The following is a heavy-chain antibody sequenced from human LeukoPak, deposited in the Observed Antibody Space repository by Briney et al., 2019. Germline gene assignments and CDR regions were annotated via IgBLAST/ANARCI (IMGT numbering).Heavy chain of an antibody. CDR2: IYYSGST. Sequence: PSETLSLTCTVSGGSISSYYWSWIRQPPGKGLEWIGYIYYSGSTNYNPSLKSRVTISVDTSKNQFSLKLSSVTAADTAVYYCARGSPYYYDSSGYVEIEYYFDYWGQGTLVTVSS. D-gene: IGHD3-22*01. V-gene: IGHV4-59*01. CDR3: ARGSPYYYDSSGYVEIEYYFDY. J-gene: IGHJ4*02. CDR1: GGSISSYY.